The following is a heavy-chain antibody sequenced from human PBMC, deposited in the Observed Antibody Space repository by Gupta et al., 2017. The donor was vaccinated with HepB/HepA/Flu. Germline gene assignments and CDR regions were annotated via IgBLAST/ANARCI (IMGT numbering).Heavy chain of an antibody. Sequence: VQLLQSVGGLEQPGGSLILSCAASRFTFSTYPRTWVRQAPGKGLEWVSSISGSGGRTYDADSVKGRFTIPRDNSKNTLSLQMTSLTAEDTAIYYCAKDLLVHDYWGQGTLVTVSS. CDR1: RFTFSTYP. J-gene: IGHJ4*02. CDR3: AKDLLVHDY. D-gene: IGHD1-1*01. CDR2: ISGSGGRT. V-gene: IGHV3-23*01.